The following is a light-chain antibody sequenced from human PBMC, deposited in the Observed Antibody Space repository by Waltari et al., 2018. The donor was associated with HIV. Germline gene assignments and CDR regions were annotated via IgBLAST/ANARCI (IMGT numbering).Light chain of an antibody. CDR2: GAS. CDR3: QQYNNWPIT. Sequence: EIVMTQSPATLSVSPGERATLSCRASQCVSSNLAWYQQKPGQAPRLLIYGASTRATGIPARFSGGGSGTECTLTISSLQSEDFAVYYCQQYNNWPITFGQGTRLEIK. CDR1: QCVSSN. J-gene: IGKJ5*01. V-gene: IGKV3-15*01.